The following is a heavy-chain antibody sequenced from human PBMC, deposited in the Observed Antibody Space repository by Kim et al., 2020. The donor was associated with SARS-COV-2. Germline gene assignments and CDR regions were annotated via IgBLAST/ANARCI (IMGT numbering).Heavy chain of an antibody. Sequence: SQTLSLTCDISGDSVSSNSAAWNWIRQSPSRGLEWLGRTYYRSKWYTDYALSVKGRITINPDTSKNQFSLPLNSVTPEDTAVYYFARDRQRAGTGVDYWGQGTLVTVSS. CDR1: GDSVSSNSAA. CDR2: TYYRSKWYT. D-gene: IGHD6-19*01. V-gene: IGHV6-1*01. CDR3: ARDRQRAGTGVDY. J-gene: IGHJ4*02.